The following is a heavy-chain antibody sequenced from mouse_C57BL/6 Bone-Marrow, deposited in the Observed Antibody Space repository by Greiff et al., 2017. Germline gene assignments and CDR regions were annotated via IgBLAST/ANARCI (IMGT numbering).Heavy chain of an antibody. D-gene: IGHD1-1*01. Sequence: VQLQQSVAELVRPGASVKLSCTASGFNIKNTYMHWVKQRPEQGLEWIGRIDPANGNTKYAPKFQGKATITADTSSNTAYLHLSSLTSEDTAIYCGASCDYGSRSDFDCEGQGTTLTVSA. CDR3: ASCDYGSRSDFDC. V-gene: IGHV14-3*01. J-gene: IGHJ2*01. CDR2: IDPANGNT. CDR1: GFNIKNTY.